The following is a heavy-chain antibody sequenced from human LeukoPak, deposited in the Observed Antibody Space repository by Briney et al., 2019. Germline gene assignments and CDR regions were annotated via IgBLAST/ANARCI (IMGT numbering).Heavy chain of an antibody. V-gene: IGHV3-30*18. CDR3: AKDRLFGSGLNGPHYYCGMDV. J-gene: IGHJ6*02. CDR2: ILYDGNTK. Sequence: GGSLKLSCAASDFIFSNYGMHWVRQAPGKGLEWVAVILYDGNTKHYEEYVKSRFTISRNNSNNMLYLQTNSLRPEDTAVYYCAKDRLFGSGLNGPHYYCGMDVWGQGTTVTVSS. D-gene: IGHD1-26*01. CDR1: DFIFSNYG.